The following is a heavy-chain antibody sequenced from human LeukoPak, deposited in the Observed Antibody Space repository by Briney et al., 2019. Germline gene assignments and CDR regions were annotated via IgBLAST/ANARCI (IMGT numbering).Heavy chain of an antibody. J-gene: IGHJ4*02. CDR1: GFTFSSYG. CDR3: ARDIYLGIAARSLDY. CDR2: IWYDGSNK. V-gene: IGHV3-33*01. D-gene: IGHD6-6*01. Sequence: GGSLRLSCAASGFTFSSYGMHWVRQAPGKGLEWVAAIWYDGSNKYYADSVKGRFTISRDDSKNTLYLQMNSLRADDTAVYYCARDIYLGIAARSLDYWGQGTLVTVSS.